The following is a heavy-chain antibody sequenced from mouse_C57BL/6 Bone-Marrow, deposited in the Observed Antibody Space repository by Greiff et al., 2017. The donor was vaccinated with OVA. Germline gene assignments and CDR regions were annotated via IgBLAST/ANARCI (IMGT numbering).Heavy chain of an antibody. CDR1: GYTFTSYW. CDR3: ARRVYDYDGWYFGV. J-gene: IGHJ1*03. D-gene: IGHD2-4*01. CDR2: IDPSDSYT. V-gene: IGHV1-69*01. Sequence: QVQLQQPGAELVMPGASVKLSCKASGYTFTSYWMHWVKQRPGQGLEWIGEIDPSDSYTNYNQKFKGKATLTVDKSSSTAYMQLSSLTSEDSADYYCARRVYDYDGWYFGVWGTGTTVTVSS.